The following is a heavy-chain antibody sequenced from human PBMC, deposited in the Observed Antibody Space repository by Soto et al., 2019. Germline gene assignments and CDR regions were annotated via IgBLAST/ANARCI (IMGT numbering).Heavy chain of an antibody. V-gene: IGHV4-59*08. CDR1: GGSLNTYY. CDR3: ARAPYYIFWRTHADNWFDT. J-gene: IGHJ5*02. CDR2: IYYTGIT. Sequence: SETLSLTCTVSGGSLNTYYWSWIRQPPGEGLEWIGFIYYTGITNYNPSLKSRVSISLDTPRNQFYLKLASVTAADTALYYCARAPYYIFWRTHADNWFDTWGQGTLVTVSS. D-gene: IGHD3-3*01.